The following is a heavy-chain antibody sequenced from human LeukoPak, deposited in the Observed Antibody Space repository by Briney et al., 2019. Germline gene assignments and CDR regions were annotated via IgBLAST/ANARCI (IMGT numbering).Heavy chain of an antibody. CDR3: ARSPEAAGVRFDC. V-gene: IGHV4-34*01. CDR1: GGSFSGYY. D-gene: IGHD6-13*01. J-gene: IGHJ4*02. Sequence: NPSETLSLTCAVYGGSFSGYYWSWIRQPPGKGLEWIGEINHSGSTNYNPSLKSRVTISVDTSKNQFSLKLSSVTAADTAVYYCARSPEAAGVRFDCWGQGTLVTVSS. CDR2: INHSGST.